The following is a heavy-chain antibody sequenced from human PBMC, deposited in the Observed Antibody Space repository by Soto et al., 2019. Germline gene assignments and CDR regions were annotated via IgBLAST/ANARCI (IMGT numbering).Heavy chain of an antibody. CDR1: GGSISSSSYY. CDR2: IYYSGST. J-gene: IGHJ5*02. D-gene: IGHD6-13*01. CDR3: ARRERAAGTDWWFDP. V-gene: IGHV4-39*01. Sequence: PSETLSLTCTVSGGSISSSSYYWGWIRQAPGKGLEWIGRIYYSGSTYYNPSLKSRITISVDTSKNQFSLKRSSVTAADTAVYYCARRERAAGTDWWFDPWGQGTLVTAPQ.